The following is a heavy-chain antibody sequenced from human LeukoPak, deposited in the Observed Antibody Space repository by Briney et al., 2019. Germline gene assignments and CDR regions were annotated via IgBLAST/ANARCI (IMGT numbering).Heavy chain of an antibody. J-gene: IGHJ4*02. V-gene: IGHV3-30*02. CDR2: IRYDGSNK. CDR3: AKDAKDYYGSPDY. D-gene: IGHD3-10*01. Sequence: GGSLRLSCAASGFTFSSYGMHWVRQAPGKGLEWVAFIRYDGSNKYYADSVKGRFTISRDNSKNTLYPQMNSLRAEDTAVYYCAKDAKDYYGSPDYWGQGTLVTVSS. CDR1: GFTFSSYG.